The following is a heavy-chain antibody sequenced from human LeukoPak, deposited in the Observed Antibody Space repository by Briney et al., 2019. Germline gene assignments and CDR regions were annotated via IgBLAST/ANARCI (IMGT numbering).Heavy chain of an antibody. CDR2: ISYGGST. CDR3: ARISGSYSVFFRFDS. V-gene: IGHV4-39*07. J-gene: IGHJ4*02. Sequence: PSETLSLTCTVSGGSISSSTYYWGWIRQPPGEGLEWIGTISYGGSTTYNPSLKSRVTISIDTSKNQFSLKLRSVSAADMAFYYCARISGSYSVFFRFDSWGQGTLVTVSS. CDR1: GGSISSSTYY. D-gene: IGHD1-26*01.